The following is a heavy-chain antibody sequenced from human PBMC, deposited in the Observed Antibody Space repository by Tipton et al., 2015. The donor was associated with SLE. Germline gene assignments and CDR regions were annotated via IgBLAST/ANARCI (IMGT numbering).Heavy chain of an antibody. CDR3: AGGGSSSFVY. CDR2: IYHSGST. V-gene: IGHV4-38-2*02. J-gene: IGHJ4*02. D-gene: IGHD6-6*01. CDR1: GYSISSGYY. Sequence: TLSLTCTVSGYSISSGYYWGWIRQPPGKGLEWIGRIYHSGSTYYNPSLKSRVTISVDTPKNQFSLKLSSVTAADTAVYYCAGGGSSSFVYWGQGTLVPVSS.